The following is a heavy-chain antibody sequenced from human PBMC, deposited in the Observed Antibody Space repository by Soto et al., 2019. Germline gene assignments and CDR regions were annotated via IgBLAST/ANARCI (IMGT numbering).Heavy chain of an antibody. CDR3: AREESISYCSSTSCPLLAAAGDY. Sequence: GGSLRLSCAASGFTFSSYAMHWVRQAPGKGLEWVAVISYDGSNKYYADSVKGRFTISRDNSKNTLYLQMNSLRAEDTAVYYCAREESISYCSSTSCPLLAAAGDYWGQGTLVTVSS. V-gene: IGHV3-30-3*01. CDR2: ISYDGSNK. D-gene: IGHD2-2*01. CDR1: GFTFSSYA. J-gene: IGHJ4*02.